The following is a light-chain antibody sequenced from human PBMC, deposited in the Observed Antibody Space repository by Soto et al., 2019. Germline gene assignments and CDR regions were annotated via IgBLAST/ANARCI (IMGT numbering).Light chain of an antibody. Sequence: QSALTQPASVSGSPGQSITISCTGTSSDIGGYYYVSWYQHHPGKAPKLMIYQVSNRPSGVSNRFSGSKSGNTASLTISGLKAEDEADYYCTSYSSSSTFYVFGTGTKLTVL. J-gene: IGLJ1*01. CDR2: QVS. V-gene: IGLV2-14*01. CDR1: SSDIGGYYY. CDR3: TSYSSSSTFYV.